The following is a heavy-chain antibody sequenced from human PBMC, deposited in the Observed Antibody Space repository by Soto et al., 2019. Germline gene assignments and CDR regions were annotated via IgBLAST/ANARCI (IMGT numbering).Heavy chain of an antibody. CDR1: GGSFSGYY. Sequence: QVQLQQWGAGLLKPSETLSLTCAVYGGSFSGYYWSWIRQPPGKGLEWIGEINHSGSTNYNPSLKSRVTISVDTSKNQFSLKLSSVTAADTAVYYCASRSPYYGMDVWGQGTTVTVSS. CDR3: ASRSPYYGMDV. CDR2: INHSGST. D-gene: IGHD1-26*01. J-gene: IGHJ6*02. V-gene: IGHV4-34*01.